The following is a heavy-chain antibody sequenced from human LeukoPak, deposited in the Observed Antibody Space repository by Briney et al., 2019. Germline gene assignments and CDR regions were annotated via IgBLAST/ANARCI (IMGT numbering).Heavy chain of an antibody. CDR1: GFTFSTYG. J-gene: IGHJ4*02. V-gene: IGHV3-53*01. CDR2: IYSDNT. Sequence: PGGSLRLSCAGSGFTFSTYGMHWVRQAPGKGLEWVSFIYSDNTHYSDSVKGRFTISRDNSKNTLYLQMNSLRAEDTAVYYCARRAGAYSHPYDYWGQGTLVTVSS. CDR3: ARRAGAYSHPYDY. D-gene: IGHD4/OR15-4a*01.